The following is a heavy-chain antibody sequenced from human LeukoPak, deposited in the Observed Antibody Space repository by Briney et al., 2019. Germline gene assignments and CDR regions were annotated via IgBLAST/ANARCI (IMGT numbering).Heavy chain of an antibody. D-gene: IGHD2-15*01. Sequence: ASVKVSCKASGGTFNIYAITWVRQAPGQGLEWMGGIIPLFGTAKYAQKVQGRVSITADKSTSTAYMELSSLRSEDTAVYYCARAGHNADDAMLHLRDWGQGTLVTVSS. CDR3: ARAGHNADDAMLHLRD. J-gene: IGHJ4*02. V-gene: IGHV1-69*06. CDR2: IIPLFGTA. CDR1: GGTFNIYA.